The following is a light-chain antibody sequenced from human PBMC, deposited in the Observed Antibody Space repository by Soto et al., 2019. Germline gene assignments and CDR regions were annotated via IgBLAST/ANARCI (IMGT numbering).Light chain of an antibody. J-gene: IGLJ1*01. CDR1: SSDVGGYNY. Sequence: QSALTQPRSVYGSPGQSVTISCTGTSSDVGGYNYVSWYQQHPGKAPKLMIYDVSKRPSGVPDRFSGSKSGNTAALTISGLQAEDEAAYYCCSYAGSYYVFGTGTKLTVL. CDR3: CSYAGSYYV. CDR2: DVS. V-gene: IGLV2-11*01.